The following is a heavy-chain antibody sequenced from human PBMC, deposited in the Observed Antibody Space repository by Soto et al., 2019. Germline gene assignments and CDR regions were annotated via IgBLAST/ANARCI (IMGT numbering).Heavy chain of an antibody. Sequence: PSETLSLTWTVSGGSITNYYWSWIRQPPGKGLEWIGFIYYSGSTNYNPSLKRRVTISVATSKNPVSLKLSSVTAADTAVYYCPRDGTAVAACYYGMDVWGGGTTVTVSS. CDR1: GGSITNYY. D-gene: IGHD5-18*01. V-gene: IGHV4-59*01. CDR3: PRDGTAVAACYYGMDV. J-gene: IGHJ6*04. CDR2: IYYSGST.